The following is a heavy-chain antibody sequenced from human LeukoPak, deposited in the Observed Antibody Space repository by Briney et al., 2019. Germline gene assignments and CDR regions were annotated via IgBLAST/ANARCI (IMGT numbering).Heavy chain of an antibody. CDR3: TSGIVATSGFDY. CDR2: IRSKAYGGTT. J-gene: IGHJ4*02. CDR1: GFTFDDYA. D-gene: IGHD5-12*01. V-gene: IGHV3-49*03. Sequence: PGRSLRLSCTASGFTFDDYAMSWFRQAPGKALERVGFIRSKAYGGTTEYAASVKGRFTISRDDSKSIADLKLNSLKTEDTAVYYCTSGIVATSGFDYWGQGTLVTVSS.